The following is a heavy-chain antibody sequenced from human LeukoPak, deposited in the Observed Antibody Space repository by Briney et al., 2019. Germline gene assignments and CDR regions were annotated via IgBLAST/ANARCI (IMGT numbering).Heavy chain of an antibody. V-gene: IGHV3-74*01. Sequence: QPGGSLRLSCAASGFTFSSYWMSWVRQAPGKGLVWVSRIDGDGSSTTYADSVKGRFTISRDNAKNTLYLQMTSLRVEDTAVYYCVRDYYGSGKTRWFDPWGQGTLVTVSS. CDR2: IDGDGSST. CDR1: GFTFSSYW. J-gene: IGHJ5*02. CDR3: VRDYYGSGKTRWFDP. D-gene: IGHD3-10*01.